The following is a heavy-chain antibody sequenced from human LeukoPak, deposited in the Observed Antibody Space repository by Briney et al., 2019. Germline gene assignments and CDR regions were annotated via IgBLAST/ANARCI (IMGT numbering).Heavy chain of an antibody. CDR3: ARLGYCYDTHCLPDY. CDR1: GGSISGYY. D-gene: IGHD2-15*01. CDR2: IHYSGST. J-gene: IGHJ4*02. Sequence: SETLSLTCSVSGGSISGYYWSWIRQPPGKRLECIGYIHYSGSTNYNPPLKSRVTVSVDTSNNRFPLRLTSVTAADTAVYYCARLGYCYDTHCLPDYWGQGTLVTVSS. V-gene: IGHV4-59*01.